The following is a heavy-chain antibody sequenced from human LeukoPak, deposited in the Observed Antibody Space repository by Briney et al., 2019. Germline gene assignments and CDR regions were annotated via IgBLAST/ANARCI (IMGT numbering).Heavy chain of an antibody. CDR1: GYTFTSYA. J-gene: IGHJ6*02. V-gene: IGHV1-3*01. CDR2: INAGNGNT. CDR3: ARTPLRDYYYDMDV. Sequence: GASVKVSCKTSGYTFTSYAMHWVRQAPGQRLEWMGWINAGNGNTKYSQKFQGRVTITRDTSASTAYMELSSLRSEDTAVYYCARTPLRDYYYDMDVWGQGTTVTVSS.